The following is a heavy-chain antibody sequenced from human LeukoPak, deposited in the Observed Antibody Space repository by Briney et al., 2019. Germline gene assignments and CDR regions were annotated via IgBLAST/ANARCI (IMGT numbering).Heavy chain of an antibody. Sequence: SQTLSLTCTVSGGSISSSSYYWGWIRQPPGKGLEWVGIIYYTGSTYYNPSLKSRVTISVDTSNNQFSLKLSSVTGGDTAVYYCARRRYYGSGSYGWFDPWGQGTLVTVSS. D-gene: IGHD3-10*01. J-gene: IGHJ5*02. CDR2: IYYTGST. CDR1: GGSISSSSYY. CDR3: ARRRYYGSGSYGWFDP. V-gene: IGHV4-39*01.